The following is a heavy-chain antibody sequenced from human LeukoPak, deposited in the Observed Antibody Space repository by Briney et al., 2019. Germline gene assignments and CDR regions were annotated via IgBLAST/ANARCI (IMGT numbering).Heavy chain of an antibody. J-gene: IGHJ2*01. Sequence: GGSLRLSCAASGFIFSSYSMNWVRQAPGEGLEWVSSISSSSSYIYYADSVKGRFTISRDNAKNSLYLQMNSLRAEDTAVYYCARGEYGDYALLLWYFDLWGRGTLVTVSS. V-gene: IGHV3-21*01. D-gene: IGHD4-17*01. CDR2: ISSSSSYI. CDR1: GFIFSSYS. CDR3: ARGEYGDYALLLWYFDL.